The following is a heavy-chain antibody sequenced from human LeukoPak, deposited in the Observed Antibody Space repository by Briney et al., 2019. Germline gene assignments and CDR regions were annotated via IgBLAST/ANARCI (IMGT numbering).Heavy chain of an antibody. D-gene: IGHD3-22*01. CDR2: IYTSGST. J-gene: IGHJ5*02. V-gene: IGHV4-61*02. CDR1: GGSISSGSYY. CDR3: ARDQIDSSGYYYSNWFDP. Sequence: SQTLSLTCTVSGGSISSGSYYWSRIRQPAGKGLEWIGRIYTSGSTNYNPSLKSRVTVSVDTSKNQFSLKLSSVTAADTAVYYCARDQIDSSGYYYSNWFDPWGQGTLVTVSS.